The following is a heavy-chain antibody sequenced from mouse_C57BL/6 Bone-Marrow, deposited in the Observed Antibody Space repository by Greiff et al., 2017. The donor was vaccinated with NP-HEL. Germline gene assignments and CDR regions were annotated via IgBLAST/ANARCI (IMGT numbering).Heavy chain of an antibody. CDR1: GFTFSDYG. D-gene: IGHD1-1*01. V-gene: IGHV5-17*01. J-gene: IGHJ3*01. CDR3: ARVGSSYGSSSSWFAY. Sequence: EVHLVESGGGLVKPGGSLKLSCAASGFTFSDYGMHWVRQAPEKGLEWVAYISSGSSTIYYADTVKGRFTISRDNAKNTLFLQMTSLRSEDTAMYYCARVGSSYGSSSSWFAYWGQGTLVTVSA. CDR2: ISSGSSTI.